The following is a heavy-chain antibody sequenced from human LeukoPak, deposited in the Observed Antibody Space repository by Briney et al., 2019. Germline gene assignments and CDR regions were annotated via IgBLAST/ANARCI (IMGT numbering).Heavy chain of an antibody. J-gene: IGHJ4*02. CDR3: ASTTPTSENYYVASN. Sequence: ASVKVSCKASGYTFTNYAMNWVRQAPGQGLEWMGWINTNTGNPTYAQGFTGRFVFSLDASVSTAYLQISSLKAEDTAVYFCASTTPTSENYYVASNWGQGTLVTVSS. D-gene: IGHD1-26*01. CDR2: INTNTGNP. V-gene: IGHV7-4-1*02. CDR1: GYTFTNYA.